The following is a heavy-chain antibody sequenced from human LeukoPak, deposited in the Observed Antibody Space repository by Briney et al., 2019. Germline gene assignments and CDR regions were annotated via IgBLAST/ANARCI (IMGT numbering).Heavy chain of an antibody. CDR3: ARAESGSGATTAFDY. D-gene: IGHD1-26*01. V-gene: IGHV4-4*07. CDR2: IYTSGTT. Sequence: SETLSLTCTVSGGSISSYYWSWIRQPAGKGLEWIGRIYTSGTTNYNPSLKSRVTMSVDTSKNQLSLKLTSLTAADTAVYYCARAESGSGATTAFDYWGQGTLVTVSS. CDR1: GGSISSYY. J-gene: IGHJ4*02.